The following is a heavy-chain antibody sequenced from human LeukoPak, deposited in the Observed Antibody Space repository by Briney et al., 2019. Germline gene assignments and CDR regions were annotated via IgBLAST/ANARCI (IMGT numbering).Heavy chain of an antibody. CDR2: INIGSSSI. D-gene: IGHD1-26*01. Sequence: GGSLRLSCAASGFAFSSYSMNWVRQAPGKGLEWISYINIGSSSILYADSVKGRFTISRDNAKNSLYLQMNSLRAEDTAVYYCAREPRFGSYSIDYWGQGTLVTVSS. CDR1: GFAFSSYS. CDR3: AREPRFGSYSIDY. J-gene: IGHJ4*02. V-gene: IGHV3-48*01.